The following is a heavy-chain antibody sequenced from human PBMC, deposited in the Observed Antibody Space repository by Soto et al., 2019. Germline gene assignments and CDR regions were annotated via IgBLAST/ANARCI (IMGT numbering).Heavy chain of an antibody. D-gene: IGHD2-15*01. V-gene: IGHV3-53*04. CDR1: GFTVSSNY. Sequence: EVQLVESGGGLVQPGGSLRLSCAASGFTVSSNYMSWVRQAPGKGLEWVSVIYSGGSTYYADSVKGRFTISRHNSKNTLYVQMNSLRAKDTAVYYSARDGEERYCSGGSCYLGGGAFDIWGQGTMVTVSS. CDR3: ARDGEERYCSGGSCYLGGGAFDI. CDR2: IYSGGST. J-gene: IGHJ3*02.